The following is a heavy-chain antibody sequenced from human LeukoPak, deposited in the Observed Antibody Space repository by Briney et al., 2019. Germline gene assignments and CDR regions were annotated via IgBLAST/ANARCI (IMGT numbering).Heavy chain of an antibody. J-gene: IGHJ3*02. CDR1: GFTFSSYG. Sequence: GGSLRLSCAASGFTFSSYGMHWVRQAPGKGLEWVAVISYDGSNKYYADSVKGRFTISRDNSKNTLYLQMNSLRAEDTAVYYCAKDPYYDILTGYSQGTAFVIWGQGTMVTVSS. CDR2: ISYDGSNK. V-gene: IGHV3-30*18. CDR3: AKDPYYDILTGYSQGTAFVI. D-gene: IGHD3-9*01.